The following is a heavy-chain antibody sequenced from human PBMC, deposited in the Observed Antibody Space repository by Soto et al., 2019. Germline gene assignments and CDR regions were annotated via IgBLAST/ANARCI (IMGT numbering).Heavy chain of an antibody. D-gene: IGHD6-13*01. V-gene: IGHV6-1*01. CDR2: TYYRSKWYN. CDR3: ARSPGVTAAPTFDY. J-gene: IGHJ4*02. CDR1: GESVSTNSST. Sequence: PSQTLSLTCAISGESVSTNSSTWNWIRQSPSRGLEWLGRTYYRSKWYNDYAVSVKSRITINPDTSKNQFSLRLNSVTPEDTAVYYCARSPGVTAAPTFDYWGQGTRVTVSS.